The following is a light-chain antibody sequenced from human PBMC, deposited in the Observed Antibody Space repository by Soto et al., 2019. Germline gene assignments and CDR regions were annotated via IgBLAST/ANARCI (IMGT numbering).Light chain of an antibody. V-gene: IGKV1-39*01. CDR1: QSIDTH. CDR3: QQSYSTTWT. Sequence: DIQMTQSPSSLSASVGDTVTITCRAIQSIDTHLNWYQQTPGKAPKLLIYAASGLQSRVPSRFSGSGSGTDFTLTIRSLQPEDFATYSCQQSYSTTWTFGQGTKVDIK. J-gene: IGKJ1*01. CDR2: AAS.